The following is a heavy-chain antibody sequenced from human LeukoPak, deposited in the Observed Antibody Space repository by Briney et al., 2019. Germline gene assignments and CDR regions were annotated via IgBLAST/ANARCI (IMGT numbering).Heavy chain of an antibody. CDR1: GLTFSSYA. V-gene: IGHV3-21*01. D-gene: IGHD5-24*01. J-gene: IGHJ6*03. CDR3: ARGMATIDGYYYYYMDV. CDR2: ISSSSSYI. Sequence: PGGSLRLSCAASGLTFSSYAMSWVRQAPGKGLEWVSSISSSSSYIYYADSVKGRFTISRDNAKNSLYLQMNSLRAEDTAVYYCARGMATIDGYYYYYMDVWGKGTTVTVSS.